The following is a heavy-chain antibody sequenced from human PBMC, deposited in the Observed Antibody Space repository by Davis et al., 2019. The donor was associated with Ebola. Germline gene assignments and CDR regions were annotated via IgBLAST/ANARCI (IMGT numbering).Heavy chain of an antibody. CDR1: GGSISSYY. Sequence: PSETLSLTCTVSGGSISSYYWSWIRQPPGKGLEWIGYIYYSGSTNYNPSLKSRVTISVDTSKNQFSLKLSSVTAADTAVYYCARDKGIYSELHVPYYYYGMDVWGRGTTVTVSS. CDR3: ARDKGIYSELHVPYYYYGMDV. CDR2: IYYSGST. D-gene: IGHD1-26*01. V-gene: IGHV4-59*01. J-gene: IGHJ6*02.